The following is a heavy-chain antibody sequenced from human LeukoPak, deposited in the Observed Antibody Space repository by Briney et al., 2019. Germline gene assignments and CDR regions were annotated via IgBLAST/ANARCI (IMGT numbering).Heavy chain of an antibody. V-gene: IGHV4-59*08. D-gene: IGHD4-23*01. J-gene: IGHJ3*02. CDR3: ARHISDYGGSPHRAFDI. CDR2: IYYSGNT. Sequence: PSETLSLTCTVSGSSISSYYWSWIRQPPGKGLEWIGYIYYSGNTNYNPSLKSRVTISVDTSKNQFSLKLSSVTAADTAVYFCARHISDYGGSPHRAFDIWGQGTMVTVSS. CDR1: GSSISSYY.